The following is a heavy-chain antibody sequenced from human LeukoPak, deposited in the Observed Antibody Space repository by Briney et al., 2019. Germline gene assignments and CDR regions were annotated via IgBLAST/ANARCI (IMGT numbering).Heavy chain of an antibody. CDR1: GDIFTSYY. CDR2: INPSDGST. V-gene: IGHV1-46*01. D-gene: IGHD3-16*01. J-gene: IGHJ4*02. Sequence: ASVKVSCKASGDIFTSYYMHWVRQAPGQGLEWMGIINPSDGSTNYAQKFQGRVTMTRDTSTGTVYMDLTSLRSDDTAVYYCARVPLGGAFDYWGQGTLVTVSS. CDR3: ARVPLGGAFDY.